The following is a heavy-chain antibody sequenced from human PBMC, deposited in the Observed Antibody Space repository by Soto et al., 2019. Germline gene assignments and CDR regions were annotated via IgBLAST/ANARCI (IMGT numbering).Heavy chain of an antibody. J-gene: IGHJ5*02. V-gene: IGHV3-23*01. CDR3: AKHAEYQLVSWFDP. D-gene: IGHD2-2*01. CDR2: ISAGGGNT. CDR1: GFSFSTYA. Sequence: EVQLLESGGGLVQPGGSLRLSCAVSGFSFSTYAMSWVRQAPGKGLEWVSGISAGGGNTYYADSVRGRFTISRDNYKDTLYLQITSLRAEDTAFYHCAKHAEYQLVSWFDPWGQGTLVTVSS.